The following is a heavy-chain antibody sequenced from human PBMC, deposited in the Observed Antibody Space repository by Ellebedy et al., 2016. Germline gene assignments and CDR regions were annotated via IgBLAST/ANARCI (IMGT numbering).Heavy chain of an antibody. CDR3: ARDWEGGGDCYSDY. Sequence: ASVKVSCXASGYTFTGYYMHWVRQAPGQGLEWMGWMNPNSGNTGYAQKFQGRVTMTRNTSISTAYMELSSLRSEDTAVYYCARDWEGGGDCYSDYWGQGTLVTVSS. V-gene: IGHV1-8*02. D-gene: IGHD2-21*01. CDR2: MNPNSGNT. J-gene: IGHJ4*02. CDR1: GYTFTGYY.